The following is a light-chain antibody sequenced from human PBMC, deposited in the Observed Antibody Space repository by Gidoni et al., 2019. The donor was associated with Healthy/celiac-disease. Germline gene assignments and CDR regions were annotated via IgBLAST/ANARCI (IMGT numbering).Light chain of an antibody. Sequence: EIVLTQSPGTLSLSPGQRATLSCRATQSVSSSYLGWYQQKPGQAPRLLIYAASSRSTGIPDRFSGSGPGTDFTLTISSLEPEDFAVYYCQQYGNSTLTFGGGTTVDI. CDR1: QSVSSSY. CDR3: QQYGNSTLT. V-gene: IGKV3-20*01. CDR2: AAS. J-gene: IGKJ4*01.